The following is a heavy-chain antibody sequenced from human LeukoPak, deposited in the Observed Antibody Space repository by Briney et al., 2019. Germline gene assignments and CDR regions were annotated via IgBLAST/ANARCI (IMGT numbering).Heavy chain of an antibody. J-gene: IGHJ3*02. V-gene: IGHV3-53*01. D-gene: IGHD6-13*01. CDR2: IYSGGST. CDR3: ARARYSYEAFDI. Sequence: GGSLRLSCAASGFTVSSNYMSWVRQAPGKGLECVSGIYSGGSTHYADSVKGRFTISRDNSKNTLYLQMNSLRAEDTAVYYCARARYSYEAFDIWGQGTMVTVSS. CDR1: GFTVSSNY.